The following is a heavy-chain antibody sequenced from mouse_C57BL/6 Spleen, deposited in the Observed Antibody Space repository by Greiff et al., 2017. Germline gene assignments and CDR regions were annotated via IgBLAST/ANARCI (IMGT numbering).Heavy chain of an antibody. J-gene: IGHJ3*01. CDR3: ARNSYYDY. Sequence: VQLQQSGAELVRPGASVKLSCKASGYTFTDYYINWVKQRPGQGLEWIARIYPGSGNTYYNEKFKGKATLTAEKSSSTAYMQLSSLTSEDSAVYFWARNSYYDYWGQGTLVTVSA. D-gene: IGHD2-10*01. CDR2: IYPGSGNT. CDR1: GYTFTDYY. V-gene: IGHV1-76*01.